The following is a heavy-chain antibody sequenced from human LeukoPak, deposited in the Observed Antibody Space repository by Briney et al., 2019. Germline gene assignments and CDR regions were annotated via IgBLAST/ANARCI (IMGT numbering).Heavy chain of an antibody. CDR2: IIPIFGTA. V-gene: IGHV1-69*13. CDR3: ARTADYGGNYYFDY. CDR1: GGTFSSYA. Sequence: SVKVSCKASGGTFSSYAISWVRQAPGQGLEWMGGIIPIFGTANYAQKFQGRVTITADESTSTAYMELSSLRSEDTVVYYCARTADYGGNYYFDYWGQGTLVTVSS. D-gene: IGHD4-23*01. J-gene: IGHJ4*02.